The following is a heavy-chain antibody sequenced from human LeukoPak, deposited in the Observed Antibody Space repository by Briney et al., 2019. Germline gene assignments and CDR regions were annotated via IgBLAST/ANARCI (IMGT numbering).Heavy chain of an antibody. CDR1: GYTFTGYY. CDR3: ARVHYGSGSYDAFDI. J-gene: IGHJ3*02. D-gene: IGHD3-10*01. CDR2: INRNGGGT. V-gene: IGHV1-2*02. Sequence: ASVKVSCKASGYTFTGYYMHWVRQAPGQGLEWMGWINRNGGGTNYAQKVQGRVTMTRDTAISTAYMELSRLRADDTAVYYCARVHYGSGSYDAFDIWGQGTMVTVSS.